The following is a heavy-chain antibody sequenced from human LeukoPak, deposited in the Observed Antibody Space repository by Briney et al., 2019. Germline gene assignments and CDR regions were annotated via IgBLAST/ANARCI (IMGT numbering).Heavy chain of an antibody. V-gene: IGHV3-20*04. Sequence: PGGSLRLSCAASGFTFDDYGMTWVRQAPGKGLEWVSGINWNGGSKGYADSVKGRFIISRDNAKNSLYLQMNSLRGEDTALYYCVRGFYAFGIWGQGTMVTVSS. J-gene: IGHJ3*02. CDR1: GFTFDDYG. CDR2: INWNGGSK. CDR3: VRGFYAFGI.